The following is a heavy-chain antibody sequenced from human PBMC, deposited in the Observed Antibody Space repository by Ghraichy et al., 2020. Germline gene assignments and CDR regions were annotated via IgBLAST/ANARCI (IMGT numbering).Heavy chain of an antibody. CDR1: GGSFSGYY. D-gene: IGHD5-18*01. J-gene: IGHJ4*02. CDR3: ASGIQLWSEGSDY. V-gene: IGHV4-34*01. CDR2: INHSGST. Sequence: SETLSLTCAVYGGSFSGYYWSWIRQPPGKGLEWIGEINHSGSTNYNPSLKSRVTISVDTSKNQFSLKLSSVTAADTAVYYCASGIQLWSEGSDYWGQGTLVTVSS.